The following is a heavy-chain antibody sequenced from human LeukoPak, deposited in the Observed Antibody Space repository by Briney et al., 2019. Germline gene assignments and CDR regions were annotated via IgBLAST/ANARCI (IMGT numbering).Heavy chain of an antibody. CDR2: INHSGST. V-gene: IGHV4-34*01. D-gene: IGHD3-10*01. J-gene: IGHJ4*02. CDR3: ARNGPMVRGVNLGLDY. CDR1: GGSFSGYY. Sequence: PSETLSLTCAVYGGSFSGYYWSWIRQPPGEGLEWIGEINHSGSTNYNPSLKSRVTISVDTSKNQFSLKLSSVTAADTAVYYCARNGPMVRGVNLGLDYWGQGTLVTVSS.